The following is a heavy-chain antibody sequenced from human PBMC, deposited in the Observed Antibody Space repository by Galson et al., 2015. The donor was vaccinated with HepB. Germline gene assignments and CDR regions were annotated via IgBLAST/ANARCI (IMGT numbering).Heavy chain of an antibody. CDR1: GFTFSSYA. J-gene: IGHJ4*02. CDR2: ISSNGGST. Sequence: SLRLSCAASGFTFSSYAMHWVRQAPGKGLEYVSAISSNGGSTYYANSVKGRFTISRDNSKNTLYLQMGSLRAEDMAVYYCARGRGYSYGYFDYWGQGTLVTVSS. D-gene: IGHD5-18*01. CDR3: ARGRGYSYGYFDY. V-gene: IGHV3-64*01.